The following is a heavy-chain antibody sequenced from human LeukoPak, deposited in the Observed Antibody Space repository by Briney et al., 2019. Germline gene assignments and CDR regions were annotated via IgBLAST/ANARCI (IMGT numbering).Heavy chain of an antibody. D-gene: IGHD5-12*01. V-gene: IGHV4-59*01. CDR1: GDSISSYY. CDR2: IYYSGST. J-gene: IGHJ6*02. Sequence: SETLSLTCTVSGDSISSYYWSWIRQPPGKGLEWIGYIYYSGSTNYNPSLKSRVTISVDTSKNQFSLKLSSVTAADTAVYYCARVIVATNYYYYDMDVWGQGTTVTVSS. CDR3: ARVIVATNYYYYDMDV.